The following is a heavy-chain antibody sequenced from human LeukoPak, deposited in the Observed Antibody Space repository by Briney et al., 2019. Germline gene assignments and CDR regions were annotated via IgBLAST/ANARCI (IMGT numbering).Heavy chain of an antibody. D-gene: IGHD6-6*01. V-gene: IGHV4-4*07. CDR2: IYTSGST. Sequence: SETQSLTCTVSGGSISSYYWSWIRQPAGKGLEWIGRIYTSGSTNYNPSLKSRVTMSVDTSKNQFSLKLSSVTAADTAVYYCARDRGRYSSSSGYDAFDIWGQGTMVTVSS. CDR1: GGSISSYY. J-gene: IGHJ3*02. CDR3: ARDRGRYSSSSGYDAFDI.